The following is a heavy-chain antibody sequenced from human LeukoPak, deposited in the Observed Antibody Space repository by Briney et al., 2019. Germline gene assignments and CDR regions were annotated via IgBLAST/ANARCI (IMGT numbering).Heavy chain of an antibody. CDR1: GFTFSSYA. J-gene: IGHJ3*02. CDR2: ISGSGGST. CDR3: AKTGYCSSTSCYTRVGDAFDI. V-gene: IGHV3-23*01. Sequence: GGSLRLSCAASGFTFSSYAMSWVRQAPGKGLEWVSAISGSGGSTYYADSVKGRFTISRDNSKNTLYLQMNSLRAEDTAVYYCAKTGYCSSTSCYTRVGDAFDIWGQGTMVTVSS. D-gene: IGHD2-2*02.